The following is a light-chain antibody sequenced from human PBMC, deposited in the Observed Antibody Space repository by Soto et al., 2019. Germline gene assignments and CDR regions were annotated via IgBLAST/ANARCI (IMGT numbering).Light chain of an antibody. V-gene: IGKV1-5*01. CDR3: QQYNDYPIT. Sequence: DFPMTQFPSTLSASVGDRVTITCRASQSISGGLAWYPQKPGKAPNLLIYDVSSLETGVPSRFSGSGFGTEFTLTISSLQPDDFATYYCQQYNDYPITVGQGTRLEI. CDR1: QSISGG. J-gene: IGKJ5*01. CDR2: DVS.